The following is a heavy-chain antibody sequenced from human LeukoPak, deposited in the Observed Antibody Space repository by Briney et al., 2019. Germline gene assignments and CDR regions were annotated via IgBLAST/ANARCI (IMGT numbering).Heavy chain of an antibody. CDR2: MNTNSGNT. CDR3: ARRGRRSSGWFDP. V-gene: IGHV1-8*01. D-gene: IGHD6-19*01. J-gene: IGHJ5*02. CDR1: GYIFTSYD. Sequence: GASVKVSCKASGYIFTSYDINWVRQATGQGLEWMGWMNTNSGNTGYAQKFQGRVTMTRNTSISTAYMELSSLRSEDTAVYYCARRGRRSSGWFDPWGQGTLVTVSS.